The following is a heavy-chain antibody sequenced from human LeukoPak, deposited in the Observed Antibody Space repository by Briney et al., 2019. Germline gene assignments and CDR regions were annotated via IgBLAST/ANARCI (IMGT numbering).Heavy chain of an antibody. CDR1: GGSISSSSYY. Sequence: PSETLSLTCTVSGGSISSSSYYWGWIRQPPGKGLEWIGSIYYSGSTYYNPSLKSRVTISVDTSKNQFSLKLSSVTAADTAVYYCATLPRTIKPIAAAHYYYYGMDVWGQGTTVTVSS. J-gene: IGHJ6*02. D-gene: IGHD6-13*01. CDR2: IYYSGST. V-gene: IGHV4-39*01. CDR3: ATLPRTIKPIAAAHYYYYGMDV.